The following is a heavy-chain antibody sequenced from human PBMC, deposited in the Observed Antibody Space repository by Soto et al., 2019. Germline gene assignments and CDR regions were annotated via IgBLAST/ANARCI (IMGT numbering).Heavy chain of an antibody. V-gene: IGHV5-51*01. J-gene: IGHJ6*02. Sequence: GESLKISCNGSGYSFTSYWIGWVRQMPGKGLEWMGIIYPGDSDTRYSPSFQGQVTISADKSISTAYLQWSSLKASDTAMYYSARHPRYYYDSSGSYDYCMDVWGQGTTVTVSS. CDR2: IYPGDSDT. CDR1: GYSFTSYW. CDR3: ARHPRYYYDSSGSYDYCMDV. D-gene: IGHD3-22*01.